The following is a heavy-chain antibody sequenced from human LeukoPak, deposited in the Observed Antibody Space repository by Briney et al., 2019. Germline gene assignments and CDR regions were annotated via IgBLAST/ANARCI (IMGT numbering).Heavy chain of an antibody. CDR2: IYYSGST. J-gene: IGHJ4*02. V-gene: IGHV4-39*07. Sequence: SETLSLTCTVSGGSISSSSYYWGWIRQPPGKGLEWIGSIYYSGSTYYNPSLKSRVTISVDTSKNQFFLKLSSVTAADTAVYYCARTNGIAAAGPFDYWGQGTLVTVSS. D-gene: IGHD6-13*01. CDR1: GGSISSSSYY. CDR3: ARTNGIAAAGPFDY.